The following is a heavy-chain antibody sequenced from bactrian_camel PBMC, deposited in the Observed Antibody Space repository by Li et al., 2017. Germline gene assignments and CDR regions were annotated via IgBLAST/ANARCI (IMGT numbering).Heavy chain of an antibody. Sequence: VQLVESGGGSVQAGGSLRLSCVASRDTYCNYGMSWYRQAPGKEREFVSGIASSGTTRYADSVKGRFTISIDIAKNTLNLQMIALKPEDTAMYYCAADAGSWWGYLPLSPSQYTYWGQGTQVTVS. D-gene: IGHD6*01. V-gene: IGHV3S53*01. CDR2: IASSGTT. CDR1: RDTYCNYG. CDR3: AADAGSWWGYLPLSPSQYTY. J-gene: IGHJ4*01.